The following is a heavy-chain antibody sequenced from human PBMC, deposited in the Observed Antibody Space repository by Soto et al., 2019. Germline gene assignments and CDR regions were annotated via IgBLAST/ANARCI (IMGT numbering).Heavy chain of an antibody. D-gene: IGHD2-8*01. CDR2: MNPNSGNT. CDR1: GYSFTSYD. CDR3: ARGLGYCPNSVCYQRDY. V-gene: IGHV1-8*01. Sequence: QVQLVQSGAEVKKPGASVKVSCKASGYSFTSYDINWVRQATGQGLEWMGRMNPNSGNTDYAQRFQGRVTMTRDTSISTAYMELSSLRSEDTAVYFCARGLGYCPNSVCYQRDYWGQGTLVTVSS. J-gene: IGHJ4*02.